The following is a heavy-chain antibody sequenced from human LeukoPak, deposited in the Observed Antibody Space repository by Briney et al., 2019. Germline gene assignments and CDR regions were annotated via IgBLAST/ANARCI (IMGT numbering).Heavy chain of an antibody. J-gene: IGHJ4*02. CDR3: AARRFGELTY. Sequence: GGSLRLSCAASGFTFSSYSMNWVRQAPGKGLEWVSYISSSSSTTYYADSVKGRFSISRDTSKNTLYLQMNSLRVEDTAVYYCAARRFGELTYWGQGTLVTVSS. V-gene: IGHV3-48*01. CDR2: ISSSSSTT. D-gene: IGHD3-10*01. CDR1: GFTFSSYS.